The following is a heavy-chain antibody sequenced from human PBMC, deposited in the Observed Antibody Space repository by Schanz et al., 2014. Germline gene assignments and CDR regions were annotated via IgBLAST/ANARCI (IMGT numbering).Heavy chain of an antibody. J-gene: IGHJ6*02. CDR3: TRGNALDV. CDR2: IYYSGST. D-gene: IGHD1-1*01. CDR1: GGSISNYY. V-gene: IGHV4-59*01. Sequence: QVQLQESGPGLVKPSETLSLTCTVSGGSISNYYWSWIRQPPGKGLEWIGYIYYSGSTNYNPSLKSRVTISVDTSKNQFSLKLSSVTAADTAVYFCTRGNALDVWGQGTTVTVS.